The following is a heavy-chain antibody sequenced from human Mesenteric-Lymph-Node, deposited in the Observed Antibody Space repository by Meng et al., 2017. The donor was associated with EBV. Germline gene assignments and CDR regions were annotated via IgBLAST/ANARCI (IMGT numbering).Heavy chain of an antibody. CDR3: ASGVPDD. CDR1: GVSICRTHW. CDR2: FYHTGST. V-gene: IGHV4-4*02. D-gene: IGHD1-1*01. Sequence: QVRCQDVGPGLVTLSGTLSRTCEVSGVSICRTHWWSWVRQAPGKGLEWIGEFYHTGSTNYNPSLKSRVAISIDESKNQFSLNLTSVTAADTAVYYCASGVPDDWGQGTLVTVSS. J-gene: IGHJ1*01.